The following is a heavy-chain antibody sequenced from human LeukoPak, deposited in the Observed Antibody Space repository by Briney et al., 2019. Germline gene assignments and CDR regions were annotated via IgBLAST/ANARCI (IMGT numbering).Heavy chain of an antibody. CDR1: GGTFSSYT. J-gene: IGHJ6*02. D-gene: IGHD6-19*01. CDR2: IIPIFGTA. Sequence: GASVKVSCKASGGTFSSYTISWVRQAPGQGLEWMGGIIPIFGTANYAQKFQGRVTITADESTSTAYMELSSLRSEDTAVYYCARGYSSGSYYYYGMDVWGQGTTVTVSS. CDR3: ARGYSSGSYYYYGMDV. V-gene: IGHV1-69*01.